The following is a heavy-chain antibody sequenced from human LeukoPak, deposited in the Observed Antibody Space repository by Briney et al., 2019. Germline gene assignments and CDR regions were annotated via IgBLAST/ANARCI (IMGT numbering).Heavy chain of an antibody. CDR3: LAISSWYYFDY. V-gene: IGHV4-38-2*01. J-gene: IGHJ4*02. Sequence: ASETLSLTCAVSGYSISSGYYRGWIRQPPGKGLGWIGSLYHSGNTYYNPSLKSRVTISVDTSMNQFSLKLRSVTAADTAVYYCLAISSWYYFDYWGQGALVTVSS. CDR1: GYSISSGYY. CDR2: LYHSGNT. D-gene: IGHD6-13*01.